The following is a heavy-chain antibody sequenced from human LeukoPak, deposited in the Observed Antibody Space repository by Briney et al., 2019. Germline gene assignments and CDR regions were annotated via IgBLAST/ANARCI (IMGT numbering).Heavy chain of an antibody. Sequence: PSETLSLTCTVSGGSISSYYWSWIRQPAGKGLEWIGRIYTSGSTNYNPSLKSRVTVSVDTSKNQFSLKLSSVTAADTAVYYCARVSAGSIVVVTAQYYYYYMDVWGKGTTVTVSS. CDR1: GGSISSYY. D-gene: IGHD2-21*02. CDR2: IYTSGST. J-gene: IGHJ6*03. CDR3: ARVSAGSIVVVTAQYYYYYMDV. V-gene: IGHV4-4*07.